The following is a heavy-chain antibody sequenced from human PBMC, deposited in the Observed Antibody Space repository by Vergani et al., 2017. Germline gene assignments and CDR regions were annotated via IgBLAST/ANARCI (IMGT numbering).Heavy chain of an antibody. CDR3: ARSPRTRMTRSFDY. V-gene: IGHV4-34*01. Sequence: QVQLQQWGAGLLKPSETLSLTCAVYGGSFSGYYWSWIRQPPGKGLEWIGEINHSGSTNYNPSLKSRVTISVDTSKNQLSLKLSSVTAADTAVYYCARSPRTRMTRSFDYWGQGTLVTVSS. CDR1: GGSFSGYY. J-gene: IGHJ4*02. CDR2: INHSGST. D-gene: IGHD1-14*01.